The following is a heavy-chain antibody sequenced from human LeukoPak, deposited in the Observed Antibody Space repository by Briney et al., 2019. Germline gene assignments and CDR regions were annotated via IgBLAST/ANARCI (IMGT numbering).Heavy chain of an antibody. CDR1: GFTFSSYG. J-gene: IGHJ4*02. V-gene: IGHV3-30*02. CDR3: AKDRGTYYYDSSGYSWRDY. CDR2: IRYDGSNK. Sequence: GGSLRLSCAASGFTFSSYGMHWVRQAPGKGLEWVAFIRYDGSNKYYADSVKGRFTISRDNSKNTLYLQMNSLRAEDTAVYYCAKDRGTYYYDSSGYSWRDYWGQGTLVTVSS. D-gene: IGHD3-22*01.